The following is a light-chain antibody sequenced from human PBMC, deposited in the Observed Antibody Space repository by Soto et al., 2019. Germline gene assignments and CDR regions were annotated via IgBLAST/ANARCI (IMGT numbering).Light chain of an antibody. Sequence: EIVLTQSPGTLSLSPGERATLSCRASQSVSSSYLTWYQQKPGQAPRLLIYAASSRATGIPDRFSGSESGTDFTLTISRLEHEDFTVYYCQQYGKSLWTVGQGTRVEIK. CDR3: QQYGKSLWT. V-gene: IGKV3-20*01. J-gene: IGKJ1*01. CDR2: AAS. CDR1: QSVSSSY.